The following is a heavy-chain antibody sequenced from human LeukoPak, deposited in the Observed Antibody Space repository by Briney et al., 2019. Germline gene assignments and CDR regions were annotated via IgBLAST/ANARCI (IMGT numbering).Heavy chain of an antibody. V-gene: IGHV4-38-2*02. D-gene: IGHD3-9*01. CDR2: IYHSGRT. J-gene: IGHJ4*02. CDR1: GYSISSGYY. CDR3: ARVVRYYDILTGYTPGAFDI. Sequence: SETLSLTCTVSGYSISSGYYWGWIRQPPGKGLEWIGSIYHSGRTFYNPSLKSRVTISVDTSKNQFSLKLSSVTAADTAVYYCARVVRYYDILTGYTPGAFDIWGQGTLVTVSS.